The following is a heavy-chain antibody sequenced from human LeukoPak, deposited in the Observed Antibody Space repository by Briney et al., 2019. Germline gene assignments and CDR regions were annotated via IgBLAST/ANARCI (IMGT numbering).Heavy chain of an antibody. Sequence: GGSLRLSCAASGFTVDTNYMSWVRQAPGKGLEWVAVISYDGSNKYYADSVKGRFTISRDNSKNTLYLQMNSLRAEDTAVYYCAKDHSIAVAGGLGYWGQGTLVTVSS. V-gene: IGHV3-30*18. D-gene: IGHD6-19*01. CDR1: GFTVDTNY. J-gene: IGHJ4*02. CDR2: ISYDGSNK. CDR3: AKDHSIAVAGGLGY.